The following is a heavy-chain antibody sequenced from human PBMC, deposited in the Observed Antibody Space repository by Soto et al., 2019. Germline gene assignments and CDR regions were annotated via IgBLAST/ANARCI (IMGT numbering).Heavy chain of an antibody. J-gene: IGHJ5*02. D-gene: IGHD3-16*01. CDR3: ARRHLAVAVSPWFDP. CDR1: GLSITDSEMG. CDR2: IDSSGEK. V-gene: IGHV2-26*01. Sequence: QVTFKESGPVLVKPTETLTLRCTVSGLSITDSEMGVSWIRQPPGKALEWLAHIDSSGEKSYRTFLKSRLTISKDTSKSQIVLIMTNMDPADTATYYCARRHLAVAVSPWFDPWGQGILVTVSS.